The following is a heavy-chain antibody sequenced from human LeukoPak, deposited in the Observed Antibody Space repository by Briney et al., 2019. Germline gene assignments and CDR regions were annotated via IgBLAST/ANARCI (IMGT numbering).Heavy chain of an antibody. CDR3: AKDKGSSGYYGFGDY. CDR2: IWYDGSNK. CDR1: GFTFSSYG. V-gene: IGHV3-30*02. J-gene: IGHJ4*02. Sequence: GGSLRLSCAASGFTFSSYGMHWVRQAPGKGLEWVAYIWYDGSNKYYAASVKGRFTIARDNSKYTLYLHMNSLRAEDRAVYYCAKDKGSSGYYGFGDYWGQGTLVTVSS. D-gene: IGHD3-22*01.